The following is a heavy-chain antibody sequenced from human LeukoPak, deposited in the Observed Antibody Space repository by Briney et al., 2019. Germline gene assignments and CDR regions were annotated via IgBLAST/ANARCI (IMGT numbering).Heavy chain of an antibody. CDR1: GFTFSSYA. CDR3: AREGGSYSSSGTSFDY. Sequence: PGGSLRLSCAASGFTFSSYAMPWVRQAPGKGLEWVAVISYDGSNKYYADSVKGRFTISRDNSKNTLYLQMNSLRAEDTAVYYCAREGGSYSSSGTSFDYWGQGTLVTVSS. CDR2: ISYDGSNK. V-gene: IGHV3-30-3*01. D-gene: IGHD6-13*01. J-gene: IGHJ4*02.